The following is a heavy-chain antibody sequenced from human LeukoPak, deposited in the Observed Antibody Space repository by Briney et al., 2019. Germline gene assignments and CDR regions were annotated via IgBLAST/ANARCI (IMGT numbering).Heavy chain of an antibody. CDR2: ISESGTT. CDR3: ARYSGSYFDY. D-gene: IGHD3-10*01. CDR1: GGSISSSSHY. V-gene: IGHV4-39*01. Sequence: SETLSLTCTVSGGSISSSSHYWAWIRQPPGKGLEWLATISESGTTYYNPSLKSRVTISVDTSKNRFSLKLGSVTAADTAVFYCARYSGSYFDYWGQGTLVTVSS. J-gene: IGHJ4*02.